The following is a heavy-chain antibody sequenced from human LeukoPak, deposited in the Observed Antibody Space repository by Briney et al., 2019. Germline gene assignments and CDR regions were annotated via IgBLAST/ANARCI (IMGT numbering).Heavy chain of an antibody. CDR1: GYTFNTYA. CDR3: ARRYCSGGSCYSGADYYYGMDV. Sequence: ASLKVSCKTSGYTFNTYAMHWVRQAPGQRLEWMGWINAGNSNTKYSQKFQGRVTITRDTSASTAYMELSSLRSGDTAVYYCARRYCSGGSCYSGADYYYGMDVWGQGTTVTVSS. CDR2: INAGNSNT. D-gene: IGHD2-15*01. V-gene: IGHV1-3*01. J-gene: IGHJ6*02.